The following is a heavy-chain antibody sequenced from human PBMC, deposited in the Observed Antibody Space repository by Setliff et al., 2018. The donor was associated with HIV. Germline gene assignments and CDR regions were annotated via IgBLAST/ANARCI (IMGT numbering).Heavy chain of an antibody. CDR2: IRYDGSNK. J-gene: IGHJ2*01. V-gene: IGHV3-30*02. CDR3: AKDMEYDTSVYYHWYFDL. Sequence: LRLSCAASGFTFSTYGMHWVRQAPGKGLEWVAFIRYDGSNKYHADSVKGRFTISRDNSKNTLHLQMNSLRAEDTALYYCAKDMEYDTSVYYHWYFDLWGRGALVTVSS. CDR1: GFTFSTYG. D-gene: IGHD3-22*01.